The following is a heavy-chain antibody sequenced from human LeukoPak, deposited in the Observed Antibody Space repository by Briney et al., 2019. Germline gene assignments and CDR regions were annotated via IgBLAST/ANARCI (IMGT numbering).Heavy chain of an antibody. V-gene: IGHV3-23*01. Sequence: GGSLRLSCAASGFTFSSYAMSWVRQAPGKGLEWVSAISGSGGSTYYADSVKGRFTISRDNSKNTLYLQMNSLRAEDTAVYYCARYRLSDNFFDYWGQGTLVTVSS. CDR2: ISGSGGST. J-gene: IGHJ4*02. D-gene: IGHD5-12*01. CDR1: GFTFSSYA. CDR3: ARYRLSDNFFDY.